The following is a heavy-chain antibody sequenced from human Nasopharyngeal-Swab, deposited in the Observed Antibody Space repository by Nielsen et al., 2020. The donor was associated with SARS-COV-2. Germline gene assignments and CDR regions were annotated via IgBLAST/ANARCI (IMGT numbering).Heavy chain of an antibody. CDR2: IYYSGTT. Sequence: ETLSLTCTVSGGSITSSNYFWGWIRQPPGKGLEWIGSIYYSGTTNYNPSLETRVTISVDTSKNQFSLKLSSVTAADTAVYYCARTIIAAAEGYFDYWGQGTLVTVSS. CDR3: ARTIIAAAEGYFDY. V-gene: IGHV4-39*07. J-gene: IGHJ4*02. D-gene: IGHD6-13*01. CDR1: GGSITSSNYF.